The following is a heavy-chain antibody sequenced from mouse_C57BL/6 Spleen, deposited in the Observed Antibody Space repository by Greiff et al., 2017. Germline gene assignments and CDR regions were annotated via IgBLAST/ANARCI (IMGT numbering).Heavy chain of an antibody. CDR3: ARQTPLTYYSNSDAMDY. CDR1: GFTFSSYG. D-gene: IGHD2-5*01. J-gene: IGHJ4*01. V-gene: IGHV5-6*01. CDR2: ISSGGSYT. Sequence: EVQGVESGGDLVKPGGSLKLSCAASGFTFSSYGMSWVRQTPDKRLEWVATISSGGSYTYYPDSVKGRFTISRDNAKNTLYLQMSSLKSEDTAMYYCARQTPLTYYSNSDAMDYWGQGTSVTVSS.